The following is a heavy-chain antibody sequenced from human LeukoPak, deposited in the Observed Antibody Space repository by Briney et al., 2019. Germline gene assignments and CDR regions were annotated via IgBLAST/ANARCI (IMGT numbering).Heavy chain of an antibody. D-gene: IGHD2-8*01. Sequence: SVKVSCKASGGTVSNYTIDWVRQAPGHGLEWMGRIIPLLGITNYAQKFQGRVTIIADTSTSTAYMELSSLRSEDTAVYYCASGDCPNSVCPYYWYFDLWGRGTLVTVSS. CDR1: GGTVSNYT. CDR3: ASGDCPNSVCPYYWYFDL. CDR2: IIPLLGIT. J-gene: IGHJ2*01. V-gene: IGHV1-69*02.